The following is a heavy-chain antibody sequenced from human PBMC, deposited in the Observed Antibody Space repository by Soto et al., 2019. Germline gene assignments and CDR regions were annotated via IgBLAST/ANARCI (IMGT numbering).Heavy chain of an antibody. D-gene: IGHD2-8*02. CDR1: GFTFSAYD. CDR2: IGTQHDT. V-gene: IGHV3-13*01. J-gene: IGHJ5*02. CDR3: ARQASYWHGGGGWFDP. Sequence: EVQLVESGGGLVQPGGSLRLSCAASGFTFSAYDMHWVRQPTGKGLEWVSAIGTQHDTYYPDSVKGRLTISRENAKNSFYLQMNSLRTGDTAVYYCARQASYWHGGGGWFDPWGQGTLVTVSS.